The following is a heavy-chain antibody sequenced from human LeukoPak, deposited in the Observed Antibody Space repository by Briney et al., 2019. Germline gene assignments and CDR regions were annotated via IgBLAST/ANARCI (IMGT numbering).Heavy chain of an antibody. Sequence: PSETLSLTCTVSGGSISSYYWSWIRQPPGKGLEWMGFIYYSGSSYYNPSPKSRVTMSVDTSKNQFSLKLTSVTAADTAFYYCAGADRHDYGEDYWGQGTLVTVSS. D-gene: IGHD4-17*01. V-gene: IGHV4-59*04. CDR1: GGSISSYY. CDR2: IYYSGSS. J-gene: IGHJ4*02. CDR3: AGADRHDYGEDY.